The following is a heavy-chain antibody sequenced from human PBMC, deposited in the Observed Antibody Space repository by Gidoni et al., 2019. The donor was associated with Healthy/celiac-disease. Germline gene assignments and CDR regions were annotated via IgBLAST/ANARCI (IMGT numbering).Heavy chain of an antibody. J-gene: IGHJ5*02. Sequence: EVQLVESGGGLVQPGGSLRLSCAASGFTFSSYWMPWVRQAPGKGLVWVSRINSDGSSTSYADSVKGRFTISRDNAKNTLYLQMNSLRAEYTAVYYCARGLAVGATKGDNWFDPWGQGTLVTVSS. V-gene: IGHV3-74*01. D-gene: IGHD1-26*01. CDR1: GFTFSSYW. CDR2: INSDGSST. CDR3: ARGLAVGATKGDNWFDP.